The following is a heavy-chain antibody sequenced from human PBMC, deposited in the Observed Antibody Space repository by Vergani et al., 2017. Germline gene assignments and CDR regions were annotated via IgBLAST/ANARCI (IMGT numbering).Heavy chain of an antibody. CDR3: ARDQVTMLRGSDALDI. CDR1: GFTFGYYA. Sequence: EVQLVESGGDLVQPGRSLRLSCTASGFTFGYYAMDWFRQAPGQGLGWVGGIRSKAYGQATIYAASVKGRFTISRDDSKSIAYLQMNNLQTEDTAMYYCARDQVTMLRGSDALDIWGQGTMVTVSS. V-gene: IGHV3-49*03. D-gene: IGHD3-10*01. J-gene: IGHJ3*02. CDR2: IRSKAYGQAT.